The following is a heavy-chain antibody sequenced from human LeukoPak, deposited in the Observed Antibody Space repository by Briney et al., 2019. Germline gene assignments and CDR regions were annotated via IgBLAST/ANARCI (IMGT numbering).Heavy chain of an antibody. CDR2: ISYDGSNK. Sequence: GGSLRLSCAASGFTFRSYAMHWVRQAPGKGLEWVAVISYDGSNKYYADSVKGRFTISRDNSKNTLYLQMNSLRAEDTAVYYCARDRIAWDYWGQGTLVTVSS. D-gene: IGHD6-13*01. CDR1: GFTFRSYA. V-gene: IGHV3-30*04. J-gene: IGHJ4*02. CDR3: ARDRIAWDY.